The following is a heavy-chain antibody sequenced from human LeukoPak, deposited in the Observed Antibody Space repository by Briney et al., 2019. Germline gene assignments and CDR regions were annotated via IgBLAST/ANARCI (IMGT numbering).Heavy chain of an antibody. CDR2: ISSGSSYI. CDR1: GFTFSSYS. CDR3: ARAYRSGWYWFDY. Sequence: PGGSLRLSCAASGFTFSSYSMNWVRQAPGKGLEWVSSISSGSSYIYYADSVKGRFTISRDNAKNSLYLQMNSLRAEDTAVYYCARAYRSGWYWFDYWGQGTLVTVSS. V-gene: IGHV3-21*01. J-gene: IGHJ4*02. D-gene: IGHD6-19*01.